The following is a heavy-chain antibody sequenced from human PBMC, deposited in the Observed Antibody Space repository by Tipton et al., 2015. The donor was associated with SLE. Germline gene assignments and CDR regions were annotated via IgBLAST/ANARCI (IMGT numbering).Heavy chain of an antibody. V-gene: IGHV3-30*04. CDR3: AREGVETAQSPGYGLDV. CDR1: GFSFRSYA. D-gene: IGHD2-15*01. J-gene: IGHJ6*02. CDR2: ISFDGSQR. Sequence: SLRLSCAVSGFSFRSYAMHWVRQAPGKGLEWVGVISFDGSQRYYTDSLEGRFTISRDNSRTTLFLQMSSLRADDTALYYCAREGVETAQSPGYGLDVWGRGTTVTVSS.